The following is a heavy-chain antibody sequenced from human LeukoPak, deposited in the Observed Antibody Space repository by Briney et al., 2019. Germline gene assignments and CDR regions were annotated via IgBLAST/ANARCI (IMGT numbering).Heavy chain of an antibody. Sequence: SETLSLTCTVSGGSISSYHWSWIRQPPGKGLECIGYIYSSGSTNYNPSLKNRVTISVDTSKNQFSLKLNSVTAADTAVYYARGGGLNYYYYYMDVWGKGTTVTVSS. CDR3: ARGGGLNYYYYYMDV. CDR2: IYSSGST. J-gene: IGHJ6*03. CDR1: GGSISSYH. D-gene: IGHD6-25*01. V-gene: IGHV4-59*01.